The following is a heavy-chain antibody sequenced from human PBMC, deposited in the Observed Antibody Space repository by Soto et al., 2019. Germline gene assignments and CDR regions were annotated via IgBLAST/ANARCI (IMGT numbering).Heavy chain of an antibody. D-gene: IGHD1-1*01. V-gene: IGHV1-46*03. CDR3: SRGYPPRDQLGNLPGAF. CDR2: INPSGGST. Sequence: QVQLVQSGAEVMQPGASVKVSCKASGYTFTSYYIQWVRQAPGQGLEWMGIINPSGGSTNYAQKFKGRVTMTRDTPTSKVYMELSSLRSEDTAIYYCSRGYPPRDQLGNLPGAFWGQGTLVTVSS. CDR1: GYTFTSYY. J-gene: IGHJ4*02.